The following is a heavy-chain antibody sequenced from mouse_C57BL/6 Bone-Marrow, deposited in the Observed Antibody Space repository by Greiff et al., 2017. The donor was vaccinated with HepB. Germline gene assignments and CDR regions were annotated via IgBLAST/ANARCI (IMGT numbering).Heavy chain of an antibody. J-gene: IGHJ1*03. D-gene: IGHD1-1*01. V-gene: IGHV3-8*01. Sequence: DVKLQESGPGLAKPSQTLSLTCSVTGYSITSDYWNWIRKFPGNKLEYMGYISYSGSTYYNPSLKSRISITRDTSKNQYYLQLNSVTTEDTATHYCARLSYGSSWYFDVWGTGTTVTVSS. CDR1: GYSITSDY. CDR2: ISYSGST. CDR3: ARLSYGSSWYFDV.